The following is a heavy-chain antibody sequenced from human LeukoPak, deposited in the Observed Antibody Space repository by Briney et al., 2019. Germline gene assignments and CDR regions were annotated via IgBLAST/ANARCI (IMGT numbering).Heavy chain of an antibody. D-gene: IGHD5-12*01. V-gene: IGHV3-74*01. J-gene: IGHJ4*02. CDR1: GFTFSIYW. CDR2: INSDGSST. CDR3: ARASGWLHPNDY. Sequence: GGSLRLSCSASGFTFSIYWMHWVRQAPGKGLVWVSRINSDGSSTSYADSVKGRFTIYRDNAKDTLYLQMNSLRAEDTAVYYCARASGWLHPNDYWGQGTLVTVSS.